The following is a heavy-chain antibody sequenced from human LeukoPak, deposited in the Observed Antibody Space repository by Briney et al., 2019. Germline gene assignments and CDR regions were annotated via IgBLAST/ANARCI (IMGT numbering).Heavy chain of an antibody. V-gene: IGHV1-69*04. CDR2: IIPILGIA. D-gene: IGHD6-13*01. Sequence: SVKVSCTASGGTFSSYAISWVRQAPGQGLEWMGRIIPILGIANYAQKFQGRVTITADKSTSTAYMELSSLRSEDTAVYYCARDPSWYERWFDPWGQGTLVTVSS. CDR3: ARDPSWYERWFDP. J-gene: IGHJ5*02. CDR1: GGTFSSYA.